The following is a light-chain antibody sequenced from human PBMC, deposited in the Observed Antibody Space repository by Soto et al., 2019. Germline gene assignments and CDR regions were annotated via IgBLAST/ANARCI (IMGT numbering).Light chain of an antibody. J-gene: IGLJ1*01. CDR2: EVS. CDR1: SSDVGGYNY. Sequence: QSALTQPPSASGSPGQSVTISCTGTSSDVGGYNYVSWYQQHPGKAPKVIIYEVSKRPSGVPDRFSASKSSNTASLTVSGLQAEDEADYYCSSYAGINILYVFGSGTKVTVL. CDR3: SSYAGINILYV. V-gene: IGLV2-8*01.